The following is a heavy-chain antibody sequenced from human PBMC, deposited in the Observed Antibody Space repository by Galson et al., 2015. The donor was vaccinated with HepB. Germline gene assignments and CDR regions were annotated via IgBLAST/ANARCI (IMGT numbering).Heavy chain of an antibody. CDR3: ARAGRYSSRYFDY. Sequence: GKGLEWIGSISYSGSTYYNPSLRSRVTISLDTSKNQFSLKLSSVTAADTAVHYCARAGRYSSRYFDYWGQGTLVTVSS. V-gene: IGHV4-39*01. CDR2: ISYSGST. J-gene: IGHJ4*02. D-gene: IGHD6-13*01.